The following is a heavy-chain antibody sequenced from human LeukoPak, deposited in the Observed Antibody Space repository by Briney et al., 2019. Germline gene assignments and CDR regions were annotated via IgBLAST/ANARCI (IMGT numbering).Heavy chain of an antibody. V-gene: IGHV4-59*01. CDR3: ARVASEGVDY. D-gene: IGHD3-3*01. CDR1: GGSISSYY. J-gene: IGHJ4*02. Sequence: PSETLSLTCTVSGGSISSYYWSWIRQPPGKGLKWIGYIYYSGSTNYNPSLKSRVTISVDTSKNQFSLKLSSVTAADTAVYYCARVASEGVDYWGQGTLVTVSS. CDR2: IYYSGST.